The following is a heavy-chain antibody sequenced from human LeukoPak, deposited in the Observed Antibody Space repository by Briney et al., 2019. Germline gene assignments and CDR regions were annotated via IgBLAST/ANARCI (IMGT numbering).Heavy chain of an antibody. V-gene: IGHV1-24*01. J-gene: IGHJ6*03. D-gene: IGHD2-2*02. CDR2: FDPEDGET. CDR1: GYTLTELS. Sequence: ASVKVSCKVSGYTLTELSMHWVRQAPGKGLEWMGGFDPEDGETIYAQKLQGRVTMTTDTSTSTAYMELRSLRSDDTAVYYCARASFGYCSSTSCYTHYYYMDVWGKGTTVTVSS. CDR3: ARASFGYCSSTSCYTHYYYMDV.